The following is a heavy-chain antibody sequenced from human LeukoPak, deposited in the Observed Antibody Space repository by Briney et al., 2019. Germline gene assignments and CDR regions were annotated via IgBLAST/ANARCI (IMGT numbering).Heavy chain of an antibody. CDR2: IYYSGST. V-gene: IGHV4-31*03. J-gene: IGHJ4*02. CDR1: DGSISSGGYY. CDR3: ARGPAWGFGETPFDY. Sequence: ETSQTLSLTCTVSDGSISSGGYYWSWIRQHPGKGLEWIGYIYYSGSTYYNPSLKSRVTISVDTSKNQFSLKLSSVTAADTAVYYCARGPAWGFGETPFDYWGQGTLVTVSS. D-gene: IGHD3-10*01.